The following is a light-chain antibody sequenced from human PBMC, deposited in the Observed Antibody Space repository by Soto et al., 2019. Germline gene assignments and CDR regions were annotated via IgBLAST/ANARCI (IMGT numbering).Light chain of an antibody. V-gene: IGKV3-15*01. CDR1: QSVSSN. CDR3: QQYNNWPPG. J-gene: IGKJ4*01. Sequence: EIVMTQSPATLSVSPGERATLSCRTSQSVSSNLAWYQQKPSQAPRLLIYGASTRATGIPARFSGSGSGTEFTLTLSSLQSEDFAVYYCQQYNNWPPGFGGGTKVEIK. CDR2: GAS.